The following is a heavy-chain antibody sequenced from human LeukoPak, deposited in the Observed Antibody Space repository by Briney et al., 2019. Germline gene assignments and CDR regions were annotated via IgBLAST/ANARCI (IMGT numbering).Heavy chain of an antibody. CDR1: GGSISSSSYY. CDR2: IYYSGST. D-gene: IGHD3-22*01. Sequence: SETLSLTCTVSGGSISSSSYYWGWIRQPPGKGLEWIGSIYYSGSTYYNPSLKSRVTISVDTSKNQFSLKLSSVTAADTAVYYCARDDRYYYDSSGYYQTWGQGTLVTVSS. V-gene: IGHV4-39*07. CDR3: ARDDRYYYDSSGYYQT. J-gene: IGHJ5*02.